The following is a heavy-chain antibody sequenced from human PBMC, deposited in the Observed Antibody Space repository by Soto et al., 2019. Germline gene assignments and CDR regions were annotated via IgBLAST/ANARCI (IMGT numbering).Heavy chain of an antibody. J-gene: IGHJ6*03. CDR3: ATGLSTRGYYMDA. Sequence: EVQLVESGGGLVQPGGSLILSCAASGFSFSIYWMHWVRQAPGKGLVWVSRIITDGSSTSYADSVKCRFTISRDNAKNTLYLQMNSLRAEDTAGYYCATGLSTRGYYMDAWGKGTTVTVSS. CDR1: GFSFSIYW. CDR2: IITDGSST. V-gene: IGHV3-74*01. D-gene: IGHD1-26*01.